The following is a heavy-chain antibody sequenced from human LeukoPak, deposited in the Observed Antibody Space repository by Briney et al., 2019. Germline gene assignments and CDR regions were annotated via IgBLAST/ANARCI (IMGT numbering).Heavy chain of an antibody. D-gene: IGHD6-13*01. CDR2: IKQDGSEK. V-gene: IGHV3-7*01. J-gene: IGHJ5*02. CDR1: GFTFSSYW. CDR3: ARGAAAGTGPSWFDH. Sequence: GGSLRLSCAASGFTFSSYWMSWVRQAPGKGLEWVANIKQDGSEKYYVDSVKGRFTISRDNAKNSLYLQMNSLRAEDTAVYYCARGAAAGTGPSWFDHWGQGALVTVSS.